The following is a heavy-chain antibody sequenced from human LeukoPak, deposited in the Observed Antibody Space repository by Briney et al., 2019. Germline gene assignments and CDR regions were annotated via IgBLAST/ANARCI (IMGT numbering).Heavy chain of an antibody. CDR1: GGSISTYY. Sequence: PSETLSLTCSVSGGSISTYYWSWIRQSPGKGLEWVGSVYYGRTTYYSPSLDSRVTISLDTSANQFSLQLNPVTAADTAVYYCVRHDGRGGATMGAFDSWGQGSLVTVSS. CDR2: VYYGRTT. V-gene: IGHV4-39*01. D-gene: IGHD4/OR15-4a*01. J-gene: IGHJ5*01. CDR3: VRHDGRGGATMGAFDS.